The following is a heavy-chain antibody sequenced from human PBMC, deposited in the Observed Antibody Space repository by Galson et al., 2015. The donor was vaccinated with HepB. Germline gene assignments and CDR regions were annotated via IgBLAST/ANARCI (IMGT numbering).Heavy chain of an antibody. D-gene: IGHD2-15*01. CDR1: GFTFSSYW. CDR3: ARLGYCSGSNCFYSMDV. CDR2: IKQDGSVK. V-gene: IGHV3-7*01. J-gene: IGHJ6*02. Sequence: SLRLSCAASGFTFSSYWMSWVRQAPGKGLEWVANIKQDGSVKYYVDSLKGRFTISRYNAENSLYLQMDSLRAEDTALYYCARLGYCSGSNCFYSMDVWGQGTTVTVSS.